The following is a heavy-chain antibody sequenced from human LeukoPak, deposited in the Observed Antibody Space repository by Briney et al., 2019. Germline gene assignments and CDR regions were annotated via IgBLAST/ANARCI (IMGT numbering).Heavy chain of an antibody. CDR3: ARDRRRYDILTGHYNWFDP. D-gene: IGHD3-9*01. V-gene: IGHV4-59*01. Sequence: SETLSLTCTVSGDSINAYYWGWIRQPPGKGLEWIGYIYFSGTTNYNPSLKSRVTISIDTSKNQFSLKLSSVTAADTAVYYCARDRRRYDILTGHYNWFDPWGQGTLVTVSS. J-gene: IGHJ5*02. CDR1: GDSINAYY. CDR2: IYFSGTT.